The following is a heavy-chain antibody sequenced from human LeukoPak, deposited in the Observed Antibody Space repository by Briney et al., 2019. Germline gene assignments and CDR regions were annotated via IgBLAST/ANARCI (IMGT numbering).Heavy chain of an antibody. D-gene: IGHD3-10*01. CDR2: IYYSGST. Sequence: SETLSLTCTVSGGSISSSSYYWGWIRQPPGKGLEWIGSIYYSGSTYYNPSLKSRVTISVDTSKNQFSLKLSSVTAADTAVYYCARGPRLTYYTWGQGTLVTVSS. J-gene: IGHJ4*02. CDR3: ARGPRLTYYT. V-gene: IGHV4-39*01. CDR1: GGSISSSSYY.